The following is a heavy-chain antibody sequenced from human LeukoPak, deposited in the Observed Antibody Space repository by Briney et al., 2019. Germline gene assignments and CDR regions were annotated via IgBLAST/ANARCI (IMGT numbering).Heavy chain of an antibody. Sequence: ASVKVSCKASGYTFTGYYMHWVRQAPGQRLEWMGWINPNSGGTNYAQKFQGRVTMTRDTSISTAYMELSRLRSDDTAVYYCARDLGGRQWLAVCFDYWGQGTLVTVSS. J-gene: IGHJ4*02. V-gene: IGHV1-2*02. D-gene: IGHD6-19*01. CDR1: GYTFTGYY. CDR3: ARDLGGRQWLAVCFDY. CDR2: INPNSGGT.